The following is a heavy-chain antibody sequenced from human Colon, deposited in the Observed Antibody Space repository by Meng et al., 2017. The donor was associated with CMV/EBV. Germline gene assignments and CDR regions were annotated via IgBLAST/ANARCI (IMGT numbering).Heavy chain of an antibody. CDR2: ISPYNGNT. CDR3: ARVVVIPADYYTMDV. CDR1: GYTFTTYT. J-gene: IGHJ6*02. V-gene: IGHV1-18*01. D-gene: IGHD2-2*01. Sequence: ASVKVSCKASGYTFTTYTMAWVRQASGQGLEWMGLISPYNGNTKYAQRLQDRVTMTTDTSTRTAYMELRSLRSDDTAVYYCARVVVIPADYYTMDVWGQGTTVTVSS.